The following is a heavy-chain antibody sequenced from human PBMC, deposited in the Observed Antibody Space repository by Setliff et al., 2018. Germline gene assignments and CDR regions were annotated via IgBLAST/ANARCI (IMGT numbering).Heavy chain of an antibody. CDR2: ISYGGNNR. J-gene: IGHJ1*01. CDR3: ARGAQLESFYDSAGYFNA. CDR1: GFTFSSYW. D-gene: IGHD3-22*01. V-gene: IGHV3-30-3*01. Sequence: SLRLSCAASGFTFSSYWMTWVRQAPGKGLEWVAVISYGGNNRYYTNSVKGRFTISRDNSKNTVFLQMDSLRRDDTAIYYCARGAQLESFYDSAGYFNAWGQGTLVTVSS.